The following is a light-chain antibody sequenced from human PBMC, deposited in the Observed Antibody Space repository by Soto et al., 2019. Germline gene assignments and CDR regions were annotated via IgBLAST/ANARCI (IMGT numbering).Light chain of an antibody. Sequence: QAVVTQAPSASGTPGQRVTISCSGSSSNVGSNYVYWYQQLPGTAPKLLIYKNDQRPSGVPDRFSGSKSGTSASLAISGLRSEDEADYYCAAWDDSLRGRVFGTGTKLTVL. CDR1: SSNVGSNY. V-gene: IGLV1-47*01. CDR2: KND. CDR3: AAWDDSLRGRV. J-gene: IGLJ1*01.